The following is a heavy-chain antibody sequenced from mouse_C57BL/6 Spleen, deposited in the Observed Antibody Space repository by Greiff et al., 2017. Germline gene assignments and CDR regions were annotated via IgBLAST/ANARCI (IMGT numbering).Heavy chain of an antibody. CDR2: IWGVGST. J-gene: IGHJ4*01. D-gene: IGHD3-2*01. V-gene: IGHV2-6*01. CDR3: ASRQLEAMDY. CDR1: GFSLTSYG. Sequence: QVQLQQSGPGLVAPSQSLSITCTVSGFSLTSYGVDWVRQSPGKGLEWLGVIWGVGSTNYNSALKSRLSISKDNSKSQVFLKMNSLQTDDTAMYYCASRQLEAMDYWGQGTSVTVSS.